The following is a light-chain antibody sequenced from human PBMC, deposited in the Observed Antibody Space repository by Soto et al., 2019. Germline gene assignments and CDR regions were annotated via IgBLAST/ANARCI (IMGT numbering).Light chain of an antibody. CDR2: DAS. Sequence: EIVLTQSPATLSLSPGERATLSCRASQSISSSLAWYQQKPGQAPRLLIYDASTRATGFPARFSGSGSGTDFTLTIGSLEPEDFAVCYCQQRSEWPRTFGQGTKV. J-gene: IGKJ1*01. CDR1: QSISSS. CDR3: QQRSEWPRT. V-gene: IGKV3-11*01.